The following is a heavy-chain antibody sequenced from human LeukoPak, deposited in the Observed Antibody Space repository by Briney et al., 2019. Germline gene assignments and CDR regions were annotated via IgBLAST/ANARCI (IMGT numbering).Heavy chain of an antibody. Sequence: ASVKVSCKASGGTFSSYAISWVRQAPGQGLEWMGGIIPIFGTANYVQKFQGRVTITADESTSTAYMELSSLRSEDTAVYYCAREGGLYCSSTSCYRISWFDPWGQGTLVTVSS. CDR1: GGTFSSYA. CDR2: IIPIFGTA. CDR3: AREGGLYCSSTSCYRISWFDP. V-gene: IGHV1-69*01. J-gene: IGHJ5*02. D-gene: IGHD2-2*02.